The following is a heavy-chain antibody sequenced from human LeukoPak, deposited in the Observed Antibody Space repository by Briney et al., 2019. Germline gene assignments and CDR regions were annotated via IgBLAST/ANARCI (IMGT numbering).Heavy chain of an antibody. D-gene: IGHD3-10*01. V-gene: IGHV4-39*01. CDR1: GGSISSSSYY. J-gene: IGHJ5*02. CDR3: ARHGAWGSGSSYRCNWFDP. Sequence: SETLSLTCTVSGGSISSSSYYWGWIRQPPGKGLEWIGSIYYSGSTYYNPSLKSRVTISVDTSKNQFSLKLSSVTAADTAVYYCARHGAWGSGSSYRCNWFDPWGQGTLVTVSS. CDR2: IYYSGST.